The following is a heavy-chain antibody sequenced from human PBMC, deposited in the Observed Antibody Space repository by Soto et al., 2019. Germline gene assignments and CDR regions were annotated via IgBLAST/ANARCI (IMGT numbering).Heavy chain of an antibody. CDR1: GFTFSSYG. Sequence: SLRLSCAASGFTFSSYGMHWVRQAPGKGLEWVAVISYDGSNKYYADSVKGRFTISRDNSKNTLYLQMNSLRAEDTAVYYCAKEEDLGSSWLFEYGMDVWGQGTTVAVSS. D-gene: IGHD6-13*01. V-gene: IGHV3-30*18. CDR2: ISYDGSNK. CDR3: AKEEDLGSSWLFEYGMDV. J-gene: IGHJ6*02.